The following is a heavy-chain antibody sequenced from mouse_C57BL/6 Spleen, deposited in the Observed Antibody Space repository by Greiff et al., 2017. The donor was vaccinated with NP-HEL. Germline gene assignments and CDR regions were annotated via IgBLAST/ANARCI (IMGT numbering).Heavy chain of an antibody. CDR1: GYTFTSYW. J-gene: IGHJ2*01. Sequence: VQLQQSGAELVMPGASVKLSCKASGYTFTSYWMHWVKQRPGQGLEWIGEIDPSDSYTNYNQKFKGKSTLTVDKSSSTAYMQLSSLTSEDSAVYYCARSTSYYFDDWGQGTTLTVAS. V-gene: IGHV1-69*01. CDR2: IDPSDSYT. CDR3: ARSTSYYFDD.